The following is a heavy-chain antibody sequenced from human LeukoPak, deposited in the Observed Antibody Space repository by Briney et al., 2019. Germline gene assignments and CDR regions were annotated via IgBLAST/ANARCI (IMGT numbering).Heavy chain of an antibody. CDR1: GYTFTGYY. D-gene: IGHD4-17*01. V-gene: IGHV1-2*02. J-gene: IGHJ5*02. Sequence: ASVKVSCKASGYTFTGYYMHWVRQAPGQGLEWMGWINPNSGGTNYAQSFQGRVTMTRDTSISTAYMELSRLRSDDTAVYYCARGASGVYTVTTSWFDPWGQGTLVTVSS. CDR3: ARGASGVYTVTTSWFDP. CDR2: INPNSGGT.